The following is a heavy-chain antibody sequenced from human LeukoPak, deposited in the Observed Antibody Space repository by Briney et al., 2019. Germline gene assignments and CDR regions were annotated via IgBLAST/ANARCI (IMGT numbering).Heavy chain of an antibody. CDR2: INPNSGGT. CDR3: ARGVVAATFYYYMDV. J-gene: IGHJ6*03. CDR1: GYTFTGYY. Sequence: ASVKVSCKPSGYTFTGYYIQWVRQAPGQGLEWMGWINPNSGGTNSAQKFQGRVTLTRDTSISTAYMELSGLRSDDTAVYYCARGVVAATFYYYMDVWGKGTMVTVSS. D-gene: IGHD2-15*01. V-gene: IGHV1-2*02.